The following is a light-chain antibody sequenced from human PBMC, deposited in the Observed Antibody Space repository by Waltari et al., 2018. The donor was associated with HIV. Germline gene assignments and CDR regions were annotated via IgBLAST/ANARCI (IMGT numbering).Light chain of an antibody. CDR2: RSR. CDR1: ALSDHF. J-gene: IGLJ2*01. V-gene: IGLV3-25*03. Sequence: YELPQPPSVSVSPGQTARITCSGTALSDHFASWYQHKVGQAPVFIIFRSRERSPQVPARFSASESGTRFTLTISGVQAEDEADYFCLSADGRGVRKFFGGGTRLTVL. CDR3: LSADGRGVRKF.